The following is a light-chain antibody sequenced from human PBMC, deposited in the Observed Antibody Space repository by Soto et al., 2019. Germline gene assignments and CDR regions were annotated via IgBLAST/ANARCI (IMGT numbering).Light chain of an antibody. J-gene: IGKJ4*01. CDR3: QQYNNWPPLT. V-gene: IGKV3-15*01. CDR2: DAS. CDR1: RGISSN. Sequence: DIEMTQSPPILSVSPGEGATLSCRASRGISSNLAWYQQKPGQAPRLLIYDASTRATGIPARFSGSGSGTEFTLTISSLQSEDFATYYCQQYNNWPPLTFGGGTKVDI.